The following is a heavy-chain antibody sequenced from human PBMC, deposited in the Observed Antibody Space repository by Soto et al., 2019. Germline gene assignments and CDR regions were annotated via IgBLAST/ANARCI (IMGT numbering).Heavy chain of an antibody. Sequence: PGGSLRLSCAASGFTFSSYAMTWVRQAPGKGLGWVSSISGSGGTTYYADSVKGRFTISRDNSKNTLYLQMNSLRAEDTAVYYCAKVYYYGSGSYYTNWFDPWGQGTLVTVSS. D-gene: IGHD3-10*01. V-gene: IGHV3-23*01. CDR3: AKVYYYGSGSYYTNWFDP. J-gene: IGHJ5*02. CDR1: GFTFSSYA. CDR2: ISGSGGTT.